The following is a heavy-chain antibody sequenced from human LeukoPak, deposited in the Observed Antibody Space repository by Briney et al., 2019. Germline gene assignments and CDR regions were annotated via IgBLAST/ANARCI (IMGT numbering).Heavy chain of an antibody. Sequence: GGSLRLSCAASGFTFSSYSMNWVRQAPGKGLEWVSYISSSSNTIYYADSVKGRFTISRDNAKNSLYLQMNSLRAEDTAVYYCAREGIAAAGTYFDYWGQGTLVTVSS. CDR2: ISSSSNTI. D-gene: IGHD6-13*01. CDR3: AREGIAAAGTYFDY. V-gene: IGHV3-48*04. J-gene: IGHJ4*02. CDR1: GFTFSSYS.